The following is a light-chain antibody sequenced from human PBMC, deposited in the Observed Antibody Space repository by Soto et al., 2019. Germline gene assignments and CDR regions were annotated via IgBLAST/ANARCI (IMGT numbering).Light chain of an antibody. CDR3: QQRSNSWT. J-gene: IGKJ1*01. CDR1: QSVGSY. CDR2: DAS. Sequence: VLTQSPVTLSLSPGERDTLSCRASQSVGSYLAWYQQRPGQAPRLLVYDASNRATGIPARFSGSGSVTDFTLTISSLEPEDVAVYYCQQRSNSWTFGQGTKVEVK. V-gene: IGKV3-11*01.